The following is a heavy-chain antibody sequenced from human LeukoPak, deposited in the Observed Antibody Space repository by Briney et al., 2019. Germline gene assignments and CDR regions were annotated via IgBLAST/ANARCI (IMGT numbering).Heavy chain of an antibody. D-gene: IGHD6-6*01. CDR3: ARDKGTSYLSSFDY. CDR2: IYYSGST. CDR1: NGSIWSRSDY. Sequence: SEPLSFTCTVCNGSIWSRSDYWGWIRQPAGKGLEWIGSIYYSGSTYYNPSLKSRVTISVDTSKNQFSLKLSSVTAADTAVYYCARDKGTSYLSSFDYWGQGTLVTVSS. J-gene: IGHJ4*02. V-gene: IGHV4-39*02.